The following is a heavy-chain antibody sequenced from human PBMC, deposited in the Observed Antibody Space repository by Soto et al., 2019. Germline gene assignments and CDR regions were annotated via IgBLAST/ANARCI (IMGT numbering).Heavy chain of an antibody. Sequence: QVPLVQSGAEVKKPGSSVKGSCKASGGTFSSYAISWVRQAPGQGLEWMGGFIPMFNRPHSARKFQGRVTITADESTSTAYMDLRSRTPEDTAVYYCARGQFHHVSNYHYALDVWGQGTTVTVSS. J-gene: IGHJ6*02. V-gene: IGHV1-69*01. CDR2: FIPMFNRP. CDR3: ARGQFHHVSNYHYALDV. CDR1: GGTFSSYA.